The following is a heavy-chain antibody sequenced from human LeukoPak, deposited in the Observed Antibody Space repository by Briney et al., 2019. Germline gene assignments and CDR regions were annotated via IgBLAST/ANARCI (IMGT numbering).Heavy chain of an antibody. CDR2: ISSGNTI. Sequence: GGSLRLSCAASGFTFSSYEMNWVRQAPGKGLEWVSYISSGNTIYYADSVKGRFTISRDNAKNSLYLQMNSLRAEDTAVYYCARPAYYDFWSGYSTYFDYWGQGTLVTVSS. CDR1: GFTFSSYE. J-gene: IGHJ4*02. V-gene: IGHV3-48*03. D-gene: IGHD3-3*01. CDR3: ARPAYYDFWSGYSTYFDY.